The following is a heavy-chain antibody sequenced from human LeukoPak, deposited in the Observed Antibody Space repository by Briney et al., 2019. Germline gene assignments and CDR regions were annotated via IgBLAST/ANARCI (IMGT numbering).Heavy chain of an antibody. J-gene: IGHJ3*02. Sequence: PGGSLRLSCAASGFTFSSYSMNWVRQAPGKGLEWVSSISSSSSYIYYADSVKDRFTISRDNAKNTLYLQMNSLRAEDTAVYYCAKDQTYHYYDSSGSSAPDAFDIWGQGTMVTVSS. CDR1: GFTFSSYS. CDR3: AKDQTYHYYDSSGSSAPDAFDI. V-gene: IGHV3-21*01. D-gene: IGHD3-22*01. CDR2: ISSSSSYI.